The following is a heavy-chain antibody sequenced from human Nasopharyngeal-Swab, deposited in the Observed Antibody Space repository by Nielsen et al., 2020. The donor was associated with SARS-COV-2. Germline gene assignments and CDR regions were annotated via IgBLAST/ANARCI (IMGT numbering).Heavy chain of an antibody. J-gene: IGHJ4*02. CDR2: LYSGGST. CDR3: ARGGGDDYVWGSYNYYFDY. V-gene: IGHV3-53*01. D-gene: IGHD3-16*01. Sequence: GESLKISCAASGFTVSSNYMSWVRQAPGKGLEWVSVLYSGGSTYYADSVKGRFTISRDNSKNTLYLQMNSLRAEDTAVYYCARGGGDDYVWGSYNYYFDYWGQGTLVTVSS. CDR1: GFTVSSNY.